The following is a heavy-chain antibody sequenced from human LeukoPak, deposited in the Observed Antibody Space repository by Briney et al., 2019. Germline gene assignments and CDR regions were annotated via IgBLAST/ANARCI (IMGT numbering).Heavy chain of an antibody. CDR2: ISGSGGNS. CDR3: AKDPGVSNRREFDY. D-gene: IGHD4-11*01. V-gene: IGHV3-23*01. Sequence: GGSLRLSCTASGFSFDTYAMNWVRQVPGKGLEWVSGISGSGGNSYYADSVKGRFTISRDNSKNTLYLQMNSLRAEDTAVYYCAKDPGVSNRREFDYWGQGTLVTVSS. J-gene: IGHJ4*02. CDR1: GFSFDTYA.